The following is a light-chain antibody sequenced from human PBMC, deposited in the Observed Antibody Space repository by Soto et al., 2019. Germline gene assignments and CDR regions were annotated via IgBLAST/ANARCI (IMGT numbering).Light chain of an antibody. Sequence: ETVLTQSPATLSLSPGERATLSCAASQSVSSYLAWYQQKPGHAPRLLISDASNRATGIPARFSRSASGTDFPLTISSLEPEDFAVYYCQQRSNWQTFGQGTKVDI. J-gene: IGKJ1*01. CDR3: QQRSNWQT. CDR2: DAS. V-gene: IGKV3-11*01. CDR1: QSVSSY.